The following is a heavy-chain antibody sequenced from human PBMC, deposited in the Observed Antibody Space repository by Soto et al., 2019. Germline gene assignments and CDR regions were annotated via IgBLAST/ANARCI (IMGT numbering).Heavy chain of an antibody. CDR2: ISSSSSYI. V-gene: IGHV3-21*01. D-gene: IGHD6-13*01. CDR1: GFTFSSYS. CDR3: ARRRIAAAGTIDY. Sequence: GGSLRLSCAASGFTFSSYSMHWVRQAPGKGLEWVSSISSSSSYIYYADSVKGRFTISRDNAKNSLYLQMNSLRAEDTAVYYCARRRIAAAGTIDYWGQGTLVTVSS. J-gene: IGHJ4*02.